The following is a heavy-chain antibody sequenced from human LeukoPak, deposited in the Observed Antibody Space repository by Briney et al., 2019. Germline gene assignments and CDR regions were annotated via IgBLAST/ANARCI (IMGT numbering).Heavy chain of an antibody. D-gene: IGHD2-2*01. CDR2: IKQDGSEK. V-gene: IGHV3-7*03. J-gene: IGHJ6*04. CDR1: GFTFSSYW. Sequence: PGGSLRLSCAASGFTFSSYWMSWVRQAPGKGLEWVANIKQDGSEKYYVDSVKGRFTISRDNAKNSLYLQMNSLRAEDTAVYYCARDDVVVPAAMYYYYGMDIWGKGTTVTVSS. CDR3: ARDDVVVPAAMYYYYGMDI.